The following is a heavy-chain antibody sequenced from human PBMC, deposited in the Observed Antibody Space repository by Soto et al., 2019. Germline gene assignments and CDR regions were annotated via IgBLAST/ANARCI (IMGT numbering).Heavy chain of an antibody. CDR1: GFTFSSYA. Sequence: GGSLRLSCAASGFTFSSYAMSWVRQAPGKGLEWVSAISGSGGSTYYADSVKGRFTISRDNSKNTLYLQMNSLRAEDTAVYYCAKDEATTHGASPDAFDIWGQGTMVTVSS. CDR2: ISGSGGST. J-gene: IGHJ3*02. D-gene: IGHD4-4*01. CDR3: AKDEATTHGASPDAFDI. V-gene: IGHV3-23*01.